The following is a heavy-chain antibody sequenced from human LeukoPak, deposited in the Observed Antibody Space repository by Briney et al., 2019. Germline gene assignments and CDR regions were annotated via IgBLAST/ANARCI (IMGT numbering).Heavy chain of an antibody. CDR3: AKPTEVVTAIIDY. J-gene: IGHJ4*02. CDR1: GFTFSSYS. CDR2: ISGSGGST. V-gene: IGHV3-23*01. Sequence: GGSLRLSCAASGFTFSSYSMNWVRQAPGKGLEWVSAISGSGGSTYYADSVKGRFTISRDNSKNTLYLQMNSLRAEDTAVYYCAKPTEVVTAIIDYWGQGTLVTVSS. D-gene: IGHD2-21*02.